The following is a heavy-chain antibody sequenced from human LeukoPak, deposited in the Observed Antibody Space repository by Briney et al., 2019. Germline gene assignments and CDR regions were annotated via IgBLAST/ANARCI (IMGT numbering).Heavy chain of an antibody. CDR2: INHSGST. V-gene: IGHV4-34*01. CDR3: ATGGDILTGYYSDAFDI. J-gene: IGHJ3*02. Sequence: PSETLSLTCAVYGGSFSGYYWSWIRQPLGKGLEWIGEINHSGSTNYNPSLKSRVTISVDTSKNQFSLKLSSVTAADTAVYYCATGGDILTGYYSDAFDIWGQGTMVTVSS. CDR1: GGSFSGYY. D-gene: IGHD3-9*01.